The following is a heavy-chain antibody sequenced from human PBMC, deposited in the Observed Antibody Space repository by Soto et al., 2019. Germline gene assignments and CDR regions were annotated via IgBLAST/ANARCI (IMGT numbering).Heavy chain of an antibody. CDR1: GFTFSSYS. V-gene: IGHV3-48*01. Sequence: GGSLRLSCAASGFTFSSYSMNWVRQAPGKGLEWVSYISSSSSTIYYADSVKGRFTISRDNAKNSLYLQMNSLRAEDTAVYYCARERVRNYDILTGFGQRDAFDIWGQGTMVTVSS. J-gene: IGHJ3*02. CDR3: ARERVRNYDILTGFGQRDAFDI. D-gene: IGHD3-9*01. CDR2: ISSSSSTI.